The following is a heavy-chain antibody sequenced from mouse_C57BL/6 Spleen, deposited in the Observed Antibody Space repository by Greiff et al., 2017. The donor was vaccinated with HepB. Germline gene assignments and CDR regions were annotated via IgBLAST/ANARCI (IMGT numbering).Heavy chain of an antibody. D-gene: IGHD1-1*01. V-gene: IGHV1-85*01. J-gene: IGHJ4*01. Sequence: SGPELVKPGASVKLSCKASGYTFTSYDINWVKQRPGQGLEWIGWIYPRDGSTKYNEKFKGKATLTVDTSSSTAYMELHSLTSEDSAVYFCATNYYGSSYDAMDYWGQGTSVTVSS. CDR3: ATNYYGSSYDAMDY. CDR1: GYTFTSYD. CDR2: IYPRDGST.